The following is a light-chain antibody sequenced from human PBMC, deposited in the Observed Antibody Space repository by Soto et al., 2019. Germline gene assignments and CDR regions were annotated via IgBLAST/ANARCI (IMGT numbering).Light chain of an antibody. V-gene: IGLV2-14*01. CDR1: SSDVGGYNY. CDR2: EVS. Sequence: QSALTQPASVYGSPGQSITISCTGTSSDVGGYNYVSWFQQHPDKAPKLMIYEVSNRPSGVSIRFSGSKSGNTDSLAISGLQAEDEADYYCNSYTTSSTWVFGTGTKVTVL. J-gene: IGLJ1*01. CDR3: NSYTTSSTWV.